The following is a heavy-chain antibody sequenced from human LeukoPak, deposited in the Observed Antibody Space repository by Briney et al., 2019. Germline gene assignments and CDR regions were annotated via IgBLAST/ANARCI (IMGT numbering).Heavy chain of an antibody. CDR2: ISGSGGSA. CDR1: GFTFRSYG. V-gene: IGHV3-23*01. J-gene: IGHJ4*02. D-gene: IGHD2-21*02. Sequence: GGSLRLSCAASGFTFRSYGMSWVRQAPGKGLEWVSFISGSGGSAYYADSVKGRFTLSRDNSKNTLYLQMNSLRVEDTAIYYCAKDVTFSVLPKLIDYWGQGTLVTVSS. CDR3: AKDVTFSVLPKLIDY.